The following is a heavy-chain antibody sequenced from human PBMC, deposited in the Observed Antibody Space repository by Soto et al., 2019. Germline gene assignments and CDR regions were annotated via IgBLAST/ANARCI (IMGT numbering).Heavy chain of an antibody. CDR2: INPILSMS. CDR3: TSSYGSGYRAFDY. D-gene: IGHD3-10*01. V-gene: IGHV1-69*02. Sequence: QVQLVQSGAEVKKPGSSVRVSCKASGGTFTFYSINWVRQAPGLGLEWLGRINPILSMSNYAQRFQGRVTMTAEKSTSTAYMELSSLRSEDTAMYYCTSSYGSGYRAFDYWGQGALVTVSS. CDR1: GGTFTFYS. J-gene: IGHJ4*02.